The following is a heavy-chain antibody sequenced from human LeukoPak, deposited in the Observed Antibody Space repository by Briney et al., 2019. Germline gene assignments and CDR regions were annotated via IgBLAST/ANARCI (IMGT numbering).Heavy chain of an antibody. CDR1: GFTFSSYA. V-gene: IGHV3-30*04. CDR2: ISYDGSNK. CDR3: ARDARFGEFYYYMDV. D-gene: IGHD3-10*01. J-gene: IGHJ6*03. Sequence: PGGSLRLSCAASGFTFSSYAMHWVRQAPGKGLEWVAVISYDGSNKYYADSVKGRFTISRDNAKNSLYLQMNSLRAEDTAVYYCARDARFGEFYYYMDVWGKGTTVTVSS.